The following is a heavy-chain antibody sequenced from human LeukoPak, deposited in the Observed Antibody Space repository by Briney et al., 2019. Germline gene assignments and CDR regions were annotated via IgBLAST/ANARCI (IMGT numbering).Heavy chain of an antibody. V-gene: IGHV3-21*04. J-gene: IGHJ4*02. D-gene: IGHD3-22*01. Sequence: GGSLRLSCAASGFTFSSYSMNWVRQAPGKGLEWVSSISKSSSYIYYADSVKGRFTISRDSAKNSLYLQMTGLRAEDTAVYFCAKRGVVIRVILVGFHKEAYYFDSWGQGALVTVSS. CDR2: ISKSSSYI. CDR1: GFTFSSYS. CDR3: AKRGVVIRVILVGFHKEAYYFDS.